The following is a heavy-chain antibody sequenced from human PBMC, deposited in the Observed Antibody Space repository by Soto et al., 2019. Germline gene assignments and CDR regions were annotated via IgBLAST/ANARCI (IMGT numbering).Heavy chain of an antibody. CDR3: ARDNDGSGSYSFDP. J-gene: IGHJ5*02. D-gene: IGHD3-10*01. V-gene: IGHV3-11*06. Sequence: FSYISSNKSYTKYANPVKGRITISRDNAKKSLYLQMNNLRAEDTAVYYCARDNDGSGSYSFDPWGQGTRGTVSS. CDR2: ISSNKSYT.